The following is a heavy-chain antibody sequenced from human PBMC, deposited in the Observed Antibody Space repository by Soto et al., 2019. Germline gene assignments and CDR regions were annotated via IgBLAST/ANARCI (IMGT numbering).Heavy chain of an antibody. CDR2: IYSGGST. Sequence: GGSLRLSCAASGFTVSSNYMSWVRQAPGKGLEWVSVIYSGGSTYYADSVKGRFTISRDNSKNTVYLQMNSLRAEDTAVYYCANIPWYNIGPWGQGTLVTVSS. CDR1: GFTVSSNY. D-gene: IGHD1-20*01. CDR3: ANIPWYNIGP. J-gene: IGHJ5*02. V-gene: IGHV3-53*01.